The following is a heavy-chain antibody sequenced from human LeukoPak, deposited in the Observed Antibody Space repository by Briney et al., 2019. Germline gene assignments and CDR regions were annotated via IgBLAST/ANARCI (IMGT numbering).Heavy chain of an antibody. CDR1: GGSFSGYY. D-gene: IGHD6-6*01. Sequence: SETLSLTCAVYGGSFSGYYWSWIRQPPGKGLEWIGEINHSGSTNYNPSLKSRVTISVDTSKNQFSLKLSSVTAADTAVYYCARGEGSSSSGNFDYWGQGTLVTVSS. J-gene: IGHJ4*02. V-gene: IGHV4-34*01. CDR3: ARGEGSSSSGNFDY. CDR2: INHSGST.